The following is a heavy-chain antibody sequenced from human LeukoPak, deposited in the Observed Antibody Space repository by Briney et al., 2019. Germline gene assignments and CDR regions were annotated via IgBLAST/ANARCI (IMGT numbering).Heavy chain of an antibody. CDR1: GGSFSGYY. D-gene: IGHD1-7*01. V-gene: IGHV4-34*01. J-gene: IGHJ4*02. CDR2: INHSGST. CDR3: ARVYTLPNYYFDY. Sequence: PSETLSLTCAVYGGSFSGYYWSWIRQPPGKGLEWIGEINHSGSTNYNPSLKSRVTISVDTSKNQFSLKLSSVTAADTAVYYCARVYTLPNYYFDYWGQGTLVTVSS.